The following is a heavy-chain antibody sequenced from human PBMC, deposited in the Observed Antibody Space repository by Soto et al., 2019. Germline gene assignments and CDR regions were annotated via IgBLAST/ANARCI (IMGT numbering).Heavy chain of an antibody. CDR1: GFTFSTYW. J-gene: IGHJ4*02. V-gene: IGHV3-7*01. Sequence: EAHLVESGGGLVQPGESLRLSCAASGFTFSTYWMSWVRQAPGKGLEWVANIKHDGSVKYYVDSVKGRFIISRDNAKNSLYLQMNSLRAEDTAVYYCAREAQLGYWGQGILVTVSS. CDR3: AREAQLGY. D-gene: IGHD6-6*01. CDR2: IKHDGSVK.